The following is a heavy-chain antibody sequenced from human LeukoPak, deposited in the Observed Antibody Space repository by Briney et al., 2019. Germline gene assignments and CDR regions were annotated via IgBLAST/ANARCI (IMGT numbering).Heavy chain of an antibody. J-gene: IGHJ6*03. CDR1: GGSISSHY. CDR3: ARGQGHYYDSSGYYYYYMDV. CDR2: IYHSGST. V-gene: IGHV4-38-2*02. D-gene: IGHD3-22*01. Sequence: PSETLSLTCTVSGGSISSHYWSWIRQPPGKGLEWIGSIYHSGSTYYNPSLKSRVIISVDTSKNQFSLKLSSVTAADTAVYYCARGQGHYYDSSGYYYYYMDVWGKGTTVTVSS.